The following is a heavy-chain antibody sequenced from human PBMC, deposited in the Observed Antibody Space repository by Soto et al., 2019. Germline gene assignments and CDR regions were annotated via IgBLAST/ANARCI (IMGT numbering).Heavy chain of an antibody. CDR3: AREGSYSAYNFAHGIQLWSFDF. V-gene: IGHV4-4*07. CDR1: GGSINTFY. CDR2: IFSSGST. J-gene: IGHJ4*02. Sequence: SSETLSLTCTVSGGSINTFYWSWVRQPAGKGLEWTGRIFSSGSTSFNPSLESRVAMSVDTSKNHFSLNLSSVTAADMAVYYCAREGSYSAYNFAHGIQLWSFDFWGQGALVTVSS. D-gene: IGHD5-12*01.